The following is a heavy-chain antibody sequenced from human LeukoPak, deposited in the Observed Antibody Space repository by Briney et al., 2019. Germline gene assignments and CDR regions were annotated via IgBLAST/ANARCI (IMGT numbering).Heavy chain of an antibody. CDR2: ISAYNGNT. Sequence: ASVKVSCKASGYTFTSYGISWVRQAPGQGLEWMGWISAYNGNTNYAQKFQGRVTITADESTSTVYMELSSLRSEDTAVYYCARGHPQYSSSSSNYFDYWGQGTLVTVSS. V-gene: IGHV1-18*01. J-gene: IGHJ4*02. CDR1: GYTFTSYG. D-gene: IGHD6-6*01. CDR3: ARGHPQYSSSSSNYFDY.